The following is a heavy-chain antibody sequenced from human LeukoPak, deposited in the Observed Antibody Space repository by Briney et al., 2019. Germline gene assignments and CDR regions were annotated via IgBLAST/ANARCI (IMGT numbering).Heavy chain of an antibody. J-gene: IGHJ4*02. Sequence: SQTLSLTCTVSSGSISSGGNYWSWIRQHPGKGLEWIGYIYYSGSTYYNPSLKSRVTISVDTSKNQFSLKLSSVTAADTAVYYCARAYRIQLWFPDWGQGTLVTVSS. V-gene: IGHV4-31*03. CDR3: ARAYRIQLWFPD. CDR1: SGSISSGGNY. D-gene: IGHD5-18*01. CDR2: IYYSGST.